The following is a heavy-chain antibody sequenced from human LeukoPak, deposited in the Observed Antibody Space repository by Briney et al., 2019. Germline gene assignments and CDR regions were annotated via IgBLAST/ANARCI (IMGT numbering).Heavy chain of an antibody. CDR3: ARGGYSYDYFKAPFDY. Sequence: ASVKVSCKASGYTFTSYAMNWVRQAPGQGLEWMGWINTNTGNPTYAQGFTGRFVFSLDTSVSTAYLQISSLKAEDTAVYYCARGGYSYDYFKAPFDYWGQGTLVTVSS. CDR2: INTNTGNP. J-gene: IGHJ4*02. CDR1: GYTFTSYA. V-gene: IGHV7-4-1*02. D-gene: IGHD5-18*01.